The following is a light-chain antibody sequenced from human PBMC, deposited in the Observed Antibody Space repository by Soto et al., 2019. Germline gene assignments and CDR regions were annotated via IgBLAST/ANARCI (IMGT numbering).Light chain of an antibody. J-gene: IGKJ4*01. V-gene: IGKV3-15*01. CDR1: QTGSSN. CDR2: ATS. CDR3: QQYNNWPLT. Sequence: ERVMTQSPATVSVSPGERATLSCRASQTGSSNLDWYQQKPGQAPRLLIYATSTRATGIPARFSGSGSETEFTLTISTLQSEDFAVYYCQQYNNWPLTFGGGTKVEVK.